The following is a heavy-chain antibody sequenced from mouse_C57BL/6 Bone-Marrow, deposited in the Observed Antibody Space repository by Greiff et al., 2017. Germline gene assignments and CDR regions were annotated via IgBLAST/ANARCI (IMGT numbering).Heavy chain of an antibody. V-gene: IGHV1-64*01. CDR2: IHPNSGST. CDR3: AREGITTVPSAY. D-gene: IGHD1-1*01. Sequence: QVQLQQPGAELVKPGASVKLSCKASGYTFTSYWMHWVKQRPGQGLEWIGMIHPNSGSTNYNEKFKSKATLTVDKSSSTAYMQLSSLTSEDSAVYYCAREGITTVPSAYWGQGTLVTVSA. CDR1: GYTFTSYW. J-gene: IGHJ3*01.